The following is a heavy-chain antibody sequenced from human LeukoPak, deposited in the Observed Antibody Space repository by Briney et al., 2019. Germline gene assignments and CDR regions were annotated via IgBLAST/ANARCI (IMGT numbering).Heavy chain of an antibody. CDR2: IHPTDGST. Sequence: ASVKVSCKTSGYTFSTYYMHWVRQAPGQGLEWLGIIHPTDGSTSYTQEIQGRVTMTRDTATGTVYLELSSLRSEDTAVYWCARANGGGLDYWGQGTLITVSS. J-gene: IGHJ4*02. CDR1: GYTFSTYY. V-gene: IGHV1-46*01. CDR3: ARANGGGLDY. D-gene: IGHD3-10*01.